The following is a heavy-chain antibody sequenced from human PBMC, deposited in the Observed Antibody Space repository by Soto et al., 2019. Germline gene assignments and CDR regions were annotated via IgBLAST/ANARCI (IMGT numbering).Heavy chain of an antibody. V-gene: IGHV3-64*05. J-gene: IGHJ5*02. D-gene: IGHD3-10*01. CDR3: VKGENWYGSGSYYTNWFDT. CDR1: GFPFSNFA. CDR2: ISGNGGST. Sequence: GGSLRLSCSASGFPFSNFAIHWVRQAPGKGLEYVSAISGNGGSTDYADSVKGRFTISRDNSKNTLYAQMSSLRPEDTAVYYCVKGENWYGSGSYYTNWFDTWGQGTLVTVSS.